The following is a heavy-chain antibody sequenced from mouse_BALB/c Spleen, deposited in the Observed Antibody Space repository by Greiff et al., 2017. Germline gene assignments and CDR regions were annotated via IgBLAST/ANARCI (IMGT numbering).Heavy chain of an antibody. CDR1: GYSFTGYN. Sequence: VHVKQSGPELEKPGASVKISCKASGYSFTGYNMNWVKQSNGKSLEWIGNIDPYYGGTSYNQKFKGKATLTVDKSSSTAYMQLKSLTSEDSAVYYCASLGKLGQKAYWGQGTLVTVSA. CDR3: ASLGKLGQKAY. D-gene: IGHD4-1*01. CDR2: IDPYYGGT. V-gene: IGHV1-39*01. J-gene: IGHJ3*01.